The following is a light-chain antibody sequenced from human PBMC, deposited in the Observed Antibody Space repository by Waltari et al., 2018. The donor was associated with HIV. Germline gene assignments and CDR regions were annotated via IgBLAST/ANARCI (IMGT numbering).Light chain of an antibody. CDR3: CSFVGSYSYV. V-gene: IGLV2-11*01. CDR1: PGALAGSSF. CDR2: DVT. Sequence: HSALTHPRSASWSPGRSVTLSSTGSPGALAGSSFVPWYQQHPGEAPKVVIYDVTKRPSGVPDRFSGSRSGNTASLTISGLQAEDEADYFCCSFVGSYSYVFGTGTKVTVL. J-gene: IGLJ1*01.